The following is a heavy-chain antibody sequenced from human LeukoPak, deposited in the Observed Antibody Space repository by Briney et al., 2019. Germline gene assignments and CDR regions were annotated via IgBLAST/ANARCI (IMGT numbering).Heavy chain of an antibody. D-gene: IGHD5-18*01. CDR1: GFTFSTYW. Sequence: PGGSLRLSCAASGFTFSTYWMSWVRQAPGKGLEWVANIKQDGSEKYYVDSVKGRFTISRDNAKSTFFLQLNGLRTGDTAVYYCARSIMGTENLDFWGQGTLVTVSS. V-gene: IGHV3-7*01. CDR3: ARSIMGTENLDF. CDR2: IKQDGSEK. J-gene: IGHJ4*02.